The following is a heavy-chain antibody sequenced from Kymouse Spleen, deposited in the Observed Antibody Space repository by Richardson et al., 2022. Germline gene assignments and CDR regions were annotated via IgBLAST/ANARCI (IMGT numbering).Heavy chain of an antibody. CDR3: AGGYGSGSHNYYYYYGMDV. V-gene: IGHV4-4*02. Sequence: QVQLQESGPGLVKPSGTLSLTCAVSGGSISSSNWWSWVRQPPGKGLEWIGEIYHSGSTNYNPSLKSRVTISVDKSKNQFSLKLSSVTAADTAVYYCAGGYGSGSHNYYYYYGMDVWGQGTTVTVSS. D-gene: IGHD3-10*01. J-gene: IGHJ6*02. CDR1: GGSISSSNW. CDR2: IYHSGST.